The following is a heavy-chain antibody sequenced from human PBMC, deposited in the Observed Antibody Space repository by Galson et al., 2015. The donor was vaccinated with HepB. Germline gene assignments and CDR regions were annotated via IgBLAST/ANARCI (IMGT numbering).Heavy chain of an antibody. D-gene: IGHD3-10*01. CDR3: VRHWLSFGEFLAFDP. Sequence: TLSLTCTVSGGSITYYYWSWIRQPPGKGLEWIGYIYYTGSTNYNPSLKSRVTISVDMSKNQFSLRLSSVTSADTAVYYCVRHWLSFGEFLAFDPWGQGTLVTVSS. CDR1: GGSITYYY. V-gene: IGHV4-59*08. CDR2: IYYTGST. J-gene: IGHJ5*02.